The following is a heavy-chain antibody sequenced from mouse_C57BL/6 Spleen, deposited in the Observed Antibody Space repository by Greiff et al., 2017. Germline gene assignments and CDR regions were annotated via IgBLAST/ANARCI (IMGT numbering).Heavy chain of an antibody. CDR2: ISSGSSTI. V-gene: IGHV5-17*01. CDR1: GFTFSDYG. Sequence: VQLKESGGGLVKPGGSLKLSCAASGFTFSDYGMHWVRQAPEKGLEWVAYISSGSSTIYYADTVKGRFTISRDNAKNTLFLQMTSLRSEDTAMYYCARIDYDGGFAYWGQGTLVTVSA. CDR3: ARIDYDGGFAY. J-gene: IGHJ3*01. D-gene: IGHD2-4*01.